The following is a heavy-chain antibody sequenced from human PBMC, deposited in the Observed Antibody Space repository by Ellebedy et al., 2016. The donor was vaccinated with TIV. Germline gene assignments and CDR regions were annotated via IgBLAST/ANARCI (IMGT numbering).Heavy chain of an antibody. Sequence: GGSLRLSCKGSGYSFTSYWIGWVRQMPGKGLEWMGIIYPGDSDTRYSPSFQGQVTISADKSISTAYLQWSSLKASDTAMYYCARCRGTGAAAGTSDLDYWGQGTLVTVSS. CDR3: ARCRGTGAAAGTSDLDY. CDR1: GYSFTSYW. J-gene: IGHJ4*02. CDR2: IYPGDSDT. D-gene: IGHD6-13*01. V-gene: IGHV5-51*01.